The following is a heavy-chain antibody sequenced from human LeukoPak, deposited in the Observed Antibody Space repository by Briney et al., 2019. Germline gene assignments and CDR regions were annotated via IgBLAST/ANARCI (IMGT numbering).Heavy chain of an antibody. CDR2: IDPRDSYT. D-gene: IGHD3/OR15-3a*01. J-gene: IGHJ4*02. Sequence: GESLKISCKGSGYSFISYWISWVRQMPGKGLEWMGRIDPRDSYTNYSPSLLGHVTISADKSITTAYLQWSSLKASDTAIYYCATLRVGRLPYSFDYWGQGTLLTVSS. CDR1: GYSFISYW. CDR3: ATLRVGRLPYSFDY. V-gene: IGHV5-10-1*01.